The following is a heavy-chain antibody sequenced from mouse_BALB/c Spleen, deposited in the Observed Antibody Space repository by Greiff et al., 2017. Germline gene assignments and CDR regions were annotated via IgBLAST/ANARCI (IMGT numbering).Heavy chain of an antibody. J-gene: IGHJ4*01. V-gene: IGHV1S56*01. CDR2: IYPGNVNT. D-gene: IGHD2-3*01. CDR3: TMGTYYYAMDD. Sequence: QVQLQQSGPELVKPGASVRISCKASGYTFTSYYIHWVKQRPGQGLEWIGWIYPGNVNTKYNEKFKGKATLTADKSSSTAYMQLSSLTSEDSAVYFCTMGTYYYAMDDWGQGTSVTVSS. CDR1: GYTFTSYY.